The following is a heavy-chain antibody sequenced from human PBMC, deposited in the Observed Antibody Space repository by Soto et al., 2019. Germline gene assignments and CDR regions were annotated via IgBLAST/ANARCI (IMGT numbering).Heavy chain of an antibody. CDR1: GYTFTSYD. Sequence: ASVKVSCKASGYTFTSYDINWVRQAPGQGLEWMGWMNPNSGNTGYAQKFQGRVTMTRNTPISTAYMELSSLRSEDTAVYYCARVPQSTYCSSTSCYLDYWGQGTLVTVPQ. D-gene: IGHD2-2*01. V-gene: IGHV1-8*01. CDR2: MNPNSGNT. CDR3: ARVPQSTYCSSTSCYLDY. J-gene: IGHJ4*02.